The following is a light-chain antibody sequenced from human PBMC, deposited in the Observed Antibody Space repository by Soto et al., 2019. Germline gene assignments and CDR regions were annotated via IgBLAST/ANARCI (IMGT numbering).Light chain of an antibody. CDR1: SSNIGNNF. V-gene: IGLV1-51*01. Sequence: QSVLTQPPSVSAAPGQKVTISCSGSSSNIGNNFVSWFQQLPGAAPKVLIYDNDKRPSGIPDRFSGSKSGTSATLGITGFQTGDEADYYCGSWDSSLSAYVFATGTKVTVL. J-gene: IGLJ1*01. CDR2: DND. CDR3: GSWDSSLSAYV.